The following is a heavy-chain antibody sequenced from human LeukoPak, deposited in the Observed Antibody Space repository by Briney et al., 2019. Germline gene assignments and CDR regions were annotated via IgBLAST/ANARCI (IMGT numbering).Heavy chain of an antibody. CDR1: GYTFTSYG. D-gene: IGHD1-26*01. Sequence: ASVKVSCKTSGYTFTSYGVSWVRQAPGQGLEWMGWISVYNGNTIYAEKLQGRVTMTTDTSTSTAYMELRSLRSDDTAVYYCANVGYYYYMDVWGKGTTVTVSS. CDR2: ISVYNGNT. V-gene: IGHV1-18*01. J-gene: IGHJ6*03. CDR3: ANVGYYYYMDV.